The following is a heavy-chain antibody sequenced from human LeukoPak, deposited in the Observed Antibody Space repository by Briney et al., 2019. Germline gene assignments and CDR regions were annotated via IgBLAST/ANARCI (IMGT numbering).Heavy chain of an antibody. D-gene: IGHD3-10*01. Sequence: PGGSLRLSCAASGFTFSNSVMNWVRQAPGKGLEWVSAISGSGGSTYYADSVKGRFTISRDNSKNTLYLQMNSLRAEDTAVYYCANMVRGVTRFDYWGQGTLVTVSS. CDR1: GFTFSNSV. V-gene: IGHV3-23*01. J-gene: IGHJ4*02. CDR2: ISGSGGST. CDR3: ANMVRGVTRFDY.